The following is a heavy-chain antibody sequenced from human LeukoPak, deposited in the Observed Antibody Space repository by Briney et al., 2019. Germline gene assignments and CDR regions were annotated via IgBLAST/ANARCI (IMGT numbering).Heavy chain of an antibody. Sequence: GASVKVSCKASGYTFTGYYMHWVRQAPGQGLEWMGWINPNSGGTNYAQKFQGRVTMTRDTSISTAYMELSRLRSDDTAVYYCARDHGYCSSTSCYSAFDIWGQGTMVTVSS. CDR1: GYTFTGYY. J-gene: IGHJ3*02. V-gene: IGHV1-2*02. D-gene: IGHD2-2*02. CDR2: INPNSGGT. CDR3: ARDHGYCSSTSCYSAFDI.